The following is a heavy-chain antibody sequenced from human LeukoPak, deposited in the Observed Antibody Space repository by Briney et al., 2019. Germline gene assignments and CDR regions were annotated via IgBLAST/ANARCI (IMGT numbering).Heavy chain of an antibody. Sequence: LXLXXAAXXFTFXSXXMHWVRQAPGKXLEXVAVIWYDGSNKYYGDSVKGRFTISRDNSQNTLYLQMNSLRAEDTAVYYRARVYYGSGKDFGMDVWGQGTTVTVSS. J-gene: IGHJ6*02. CDR1: XFTFXSXX. CDR2: IWYDGSNK. V-gene: IGHV3-33*01. CDR3: ARVYYGSGKDFGMDV. D-gene: IGHD3-10*01.